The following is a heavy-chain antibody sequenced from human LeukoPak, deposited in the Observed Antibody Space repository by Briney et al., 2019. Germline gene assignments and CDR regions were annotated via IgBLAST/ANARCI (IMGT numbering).Heavy chain of an antibody. Sequence: SETLSLTCTVSGGSISSSSYYWGWIRQPPGKGLEWIGSIYYSGSTYYNPSLKSRVTISVDTSKNQFSLKLSSVTTADTAVYYCARGRWELDAFDIWGQGTMVTVSS. J-gene: IGHJ3*02. CDR3: ARGRWELDAFDI. D-gene: IGHD1-26*01. V-gene: IGHV4-39*01. CDR2: IYYSGST. CDR1: GGSISSSSYY.